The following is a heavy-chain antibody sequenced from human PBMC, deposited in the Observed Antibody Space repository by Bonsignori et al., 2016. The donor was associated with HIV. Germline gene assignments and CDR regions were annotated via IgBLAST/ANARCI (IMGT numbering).Heavy chain of an antibody. V-gene: IGHV4-39*07. D-gene: IGHD1-26*01. Sequence: SETLSLTCTVSGGSISSSSYYWGWIRQPPGKGLEWIGSIYYSGSTYYNPSLKSRVTISVDTSKNQFSLKLSSVTAADTAVYYCARVPPHSGSYVISGSGDYWGQGTLVTVSS. CDR3: ARVPPHSGSYVISGSGDY. J-gene: IGHJ4*02. CDR2: IYYSGST. CDR1: GGSISSSSYY.